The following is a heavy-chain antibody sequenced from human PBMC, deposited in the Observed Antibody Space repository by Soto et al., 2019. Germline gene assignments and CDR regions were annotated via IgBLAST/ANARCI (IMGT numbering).Heavy chain of an antibody. CDR3: ARPYYYGSGSYYSSGDY. Sequence: QLLESGPGLVKPSETLSLTCTVSGGSISSSSYYWGWIRQPPGKGLEWIGSIYYSGSTYYNPSLKSRVTISVDTSKNQFSLKLSSVTAADTAVYYCARPYYYGSGSYYSSGDYWGQGTLVTVSS. J-gene: IGHJ4*02. V-gene: IGHV4-39*01. CDR1: GGSISSSSYY. D-gene: IGHD3-10*01. CDR2: IYYSGST.